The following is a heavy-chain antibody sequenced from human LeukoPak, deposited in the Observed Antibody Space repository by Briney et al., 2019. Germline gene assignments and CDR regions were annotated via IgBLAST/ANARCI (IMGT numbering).Heavy chain of an antibody. J-gene: IGHJ3*02. CDR1: GYTFTGYY. V-gene: IGHV1-2*02. CDR3: AIMGDTFDI. CDR2: INPDSGDT. D-gene: IGHD2-8*01. Sequence: ASVKVSCKASGYTFTGYYMHWVRQAPGQGLEWTGSINPDSGDTNYAQNLQGRVTMTRDTSINTAYLDLSRLRSDDTAVYYCAIMGDTFDIWGQGTKVTVSS.